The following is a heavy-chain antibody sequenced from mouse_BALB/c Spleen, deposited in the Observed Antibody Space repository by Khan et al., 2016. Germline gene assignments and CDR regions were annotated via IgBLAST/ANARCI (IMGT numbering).Heavy chain of an antibody. Sequence: EVKLLESGGGLVQPGGSLKLSCATSGFTFSDYYMYWVRQTPEKRLEWVAYISNGGGSTYYPDTIKGRFTISRDNAKNTLYLQMSRLKSEDTAMYYCARHGNHVSSGFAYGGQGTLVTVSA. CDR3: ARHGNHVSSGFAY. D-gene: IGHD1-1*01. J-gene: IGHJ3*01. V-gene: IGHV5-12*02. CDR1: GFTFSDYY. CDR2: ISNGGGST.